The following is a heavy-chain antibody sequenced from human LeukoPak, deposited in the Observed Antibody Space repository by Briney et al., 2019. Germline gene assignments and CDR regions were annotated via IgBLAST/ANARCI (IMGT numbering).Heavy chain of an antibody. J-gene: IGHJ6*02. V-gene: IGHV3-30-3*01. CDR1: GFTFSSYA. CDR3: ARDRLYSSSWIYYYYGMDV. D-gene: IGHD6-13*01. Sequence: SGGSLRLSCAASGFTFSSYAMHWVRQAPGKGLEWVAVISYDGSNKYYADSVKGRFTISRDNSKNTLYLQMNSLRAEDTAVYYCARDRLYSSSWIYYYYGMDVWGQGTTVTVSS. CDR2: ISYDGSNK.